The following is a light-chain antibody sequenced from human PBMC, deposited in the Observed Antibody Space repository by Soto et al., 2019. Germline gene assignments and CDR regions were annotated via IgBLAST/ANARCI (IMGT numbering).Light chain of an antibody. V-gene: IGLV2-14*03. CDR1: SSDVGGYNY. J-gene: IGLJ1*01. CDR2: DVT. CDR3: SSYTTSNTRQIV. Sequence: QSALTQPASVSGSPGQSITISCTGTSSDVGGYNYVSWYQHHPGKAPKLIIYDVTNRPSGFSNPFSGSKSGNTASLTISGLQPEYEADYYCSSYTTSNTRQIVFGTGTKLTVL.